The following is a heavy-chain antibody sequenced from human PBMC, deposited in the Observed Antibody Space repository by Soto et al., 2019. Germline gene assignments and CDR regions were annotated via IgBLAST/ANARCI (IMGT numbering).Heavy chain of an antibody. CDR3: ARDNDFCSGCSCYFDC. Sequence: PWEALSLSCPESGCSINSCYWSWIRQPPGKGLEWIGYIYYSGSTNYNPSLKSRVTISVDTSKNQFSLKLSSVTAADTAVYYCARDNDFCSGCSCYFDCWGQGTLVTVSS. J-gene: IGHJ4*02. CDR1: GCSINSCY. V-gene: IGHV4-59*01. D-gene: IGHD3-3*01. CDR2: IYYSGST.